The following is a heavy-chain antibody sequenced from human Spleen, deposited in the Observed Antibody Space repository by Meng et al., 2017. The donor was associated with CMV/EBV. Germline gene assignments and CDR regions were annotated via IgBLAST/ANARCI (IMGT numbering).Heavy chain of an antibody. CDR3: AKAEIGYCSSSSCSLGYFEK. CDR1: YG. Sequence: YGMPWVRQTPGKGVEWVAVIWYNGRDEYYADSVRGRYTISRDDSNKTLYLQMNSLRAEDSGGYYCAKAEIGYCSSSSCSLGYFEKWGQGVLVTVSS. V-gene: IGHV3-33*06. J-gene: IGHJ4*02. D-gene: IGHD2-2*01. CDR2: IWYNGRDE.